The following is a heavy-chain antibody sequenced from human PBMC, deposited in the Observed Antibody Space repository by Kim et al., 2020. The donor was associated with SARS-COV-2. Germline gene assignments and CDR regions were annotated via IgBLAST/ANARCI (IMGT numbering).Heavy chain of an antibody. V-gene: IGHV3-33*08. CDR2: IWYDGSNK. CDR1: GFTFSSYG. Sequence: GGSLRLSCAASGFTFSSYGMHWVRQAPGKGLEWVAVIWYDGSNKYYADSVKGRFTISRDNSKNTLYLQMNSLRAEDTAVYYCASNPSSPIYYYYGMDVWGQGTTVTGSS. D-gene: IGHD6-13*01. CDR3: ASNPSSPIYYYYGMDV. J-gene: IGHJ6*02.